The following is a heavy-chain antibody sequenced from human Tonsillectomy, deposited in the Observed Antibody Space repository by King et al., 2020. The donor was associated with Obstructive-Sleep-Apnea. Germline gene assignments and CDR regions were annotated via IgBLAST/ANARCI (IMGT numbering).Heavy chain of an antibody. CDR1: GFTFSSYA. CDR3: AKDGRAYATNWFDP. Sequence: VQLVESGGGLGQPGGSLRLSCAASGFTFSSYAMSWVRQAPGKGLEWVSGISGSGVTTYYADSVKGRFTISRDNSKNTLYLQMNSLRADDTAVYYCAKDGRAYATNWFDPWGQGTLVTVSS. V-gene: IGHV3-23*04. CDR2: ISGSGVTT. J-gene: IGHJ5*02. D-gene: IGHD5-12*01.